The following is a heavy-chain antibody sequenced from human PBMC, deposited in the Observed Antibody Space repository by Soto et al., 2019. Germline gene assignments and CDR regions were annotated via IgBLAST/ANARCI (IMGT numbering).Heavy chain of an antibody. V-gene: IGHV4-39*01. Sequence: SETLSLTCTVSGGSISSSSYYWSWIRQPPGKGLEWIGSIYYSGSTYYNPSLKSRVTISVDTSKNQFSLKLSSVTAADTAVYYCARTSFGIDGSGSYYLFDYWGQGTLVTVSS. D-gene: IGHD3-10*01. CDR2: IYYSGST. J-gene: IGHJ4*02. CDR3: ARTSFGIDGSGSYYLFDY. CDR1: GGSISSSSYY.